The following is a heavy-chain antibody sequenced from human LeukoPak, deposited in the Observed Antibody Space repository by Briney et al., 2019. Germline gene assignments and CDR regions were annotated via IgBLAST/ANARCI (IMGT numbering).Heavy chain of an antibody. CDR2: ISYDGNDK. Sequence: GGSLRFSCAASGFTFSTYGMYWVRQAPGKGLEWVAIISYDGNDKYYADSVKGRFSISRDNSRNTLYLQMSSLKPEGTAVYYCAKDLRGYSSGWPADYWGQGTLVTVSS. J-gene: IGHJ4*02. CDR1: GFTFSTYG. V-gene: IGHV3-30*18. D-gene: IGHD6-19*01. CDR3: AKDLRGYSSGWPADY.